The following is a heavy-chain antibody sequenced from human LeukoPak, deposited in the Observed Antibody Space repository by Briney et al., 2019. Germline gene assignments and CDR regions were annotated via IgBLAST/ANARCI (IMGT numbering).Heavy chain of an antibody. CDR3: ARDLGFLEWLYHFDY. D-gene: IGHD3-3*01. CDR1: GYTFTGYY. Sequence: GASVKVSCKASGYTFTGYYMHWVRQAPGQGLEWMGWINPNSGGTNYAQKFQGRVTMTRDTSISTAYMELSRLRSDDTAAYYCARDLGFLEWLYHFDYWGQGTLVTVSS. J-gene: IGHJ4*02. V-gene: IGHV1-2*02. CDR2: INPNSGGT.